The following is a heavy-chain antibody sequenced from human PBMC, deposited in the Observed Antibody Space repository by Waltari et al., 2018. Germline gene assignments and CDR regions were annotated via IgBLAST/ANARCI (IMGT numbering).Heavy chain of an antibody. CDR3: ARGIGYCSSTSCYYYYGMDV. J-gene: IGHJ6*02. V-gene: IGHV4-4*07. CDR1: GGSISSYY. D-gene: IGHD2-2*03. CDR2: IYTSGST. Sequence: QVQLQESGPGLVKPSETLSLTCTVSGGSISSYYWSWIRQPAGKGLEWIGRIYTSGSTNYNPSLKSRVTMSVDTSKNQFSLKLSSVTAADTAVYYCARGIGYCSSTSCYYYYGMDVWGQGTTVTVSS.